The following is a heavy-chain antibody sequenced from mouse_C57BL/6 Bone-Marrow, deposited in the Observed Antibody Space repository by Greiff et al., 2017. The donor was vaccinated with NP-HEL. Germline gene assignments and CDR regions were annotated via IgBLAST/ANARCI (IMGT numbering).Heavy chain of an antibody. CDR2: IDPSDSYT. Sequence: VQLQQPGAELVKPGASVKLSCKASGYTFTSYWMQWVKQRPGQGLEWIGEIDPSDSYTNYNQKFKGKATLTVDTSSSTAYMQLSSLTSEDSAVYYCAYYSNYEGYFDVWGKGTTVTVSS. J-gene: IGHJ1*03. CDR3: AYYSNYEGYFDV. D-gene: IGHD2-5*01. CDR1: GYTFTSYW. V-gene: IGHV1-50*01.